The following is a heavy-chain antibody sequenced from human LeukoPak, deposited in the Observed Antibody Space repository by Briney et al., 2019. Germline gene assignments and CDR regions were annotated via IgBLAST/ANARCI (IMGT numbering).Heavy chain of an antibody. Sequence: SETLSLTCTVSGGSISSYYWSWIRQPPGKGLEWIGYIYYSGSTNYNPSLKSRVTISVDTSKNQFSLKLSSVTAADTAVYYCARGLSGITMVRGVLNWFDPWGQGTLVTVSS. D-gene: IGHD3-10*01. CDR3: ARGLSGITMVRGVLNWFDP. CDR2: IYYSGST. J-gene: IGHJ5*02. V-gene: IGHV4-59*01. CDR1: GGSISSYY.